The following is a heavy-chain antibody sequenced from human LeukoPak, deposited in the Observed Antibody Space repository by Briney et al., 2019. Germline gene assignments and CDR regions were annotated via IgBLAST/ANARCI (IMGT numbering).Heavy chain of an antibody. CDR1: GGSISSYY. J-gene: IGHJ3*02. V-gene: IGHV4-59*08. D-gene: IGHD3-16*02. CDR3: ARPTMITFGGVIVTDAFDI. CDR2: IYYSGST. Sequence: SETLSLTCTVSGGSISSYYWSWIRRPPGKGLEWIGYIYYSGSTNYNPSLKSRVTISVDTSKNQFSLKLSSVTAADTAVYYCARPTMITFGGVIVTDAFDIWGQGTMVTVSS.